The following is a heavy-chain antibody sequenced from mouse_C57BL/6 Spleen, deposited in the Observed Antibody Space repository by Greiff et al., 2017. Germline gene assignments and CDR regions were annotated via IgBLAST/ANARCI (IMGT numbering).Heavy chain of an antibody. V-gene: IGHV1-15*01. J-gene: IGHJ1*03. CDR2: IDPETGGT. Sequence: QVQLKESGAELVRPGASVTLSCKASGYTFTDYEMHWVKQTPVHGLEWIGAIDPETGGTAYNQKFKGKAILTADKSSSTAYMELRSLTSEDSAVYYCTRFTTGGYFDVWGTGTTVTVSS. CDR1: GYTFTDYE. D-gene: IGHD1-1*01. CDR3: TRFTTGGYFDV.